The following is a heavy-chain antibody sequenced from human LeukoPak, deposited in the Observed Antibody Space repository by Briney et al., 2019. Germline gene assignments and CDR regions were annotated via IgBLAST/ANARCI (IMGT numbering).Heavy chain of an antibody. Sequence: KPSGNLSLNCTVSGGSISSYYWSWIRQPPGEGLGWIGYIYYSGSTNYNPSLKSRVTISVDTSKNQFSLKLSSVTAADTAVYYCARDGSSSWPFDFWGQGTLVAVSS. CDR1: GGSISSYY. V-gene: IGHV4-59*01. J-gene: IGHJ4*02. D-gene: IGHD6-13*01. CDR3: ARDGSSSWPFDF. CDR2: IYYSGST.